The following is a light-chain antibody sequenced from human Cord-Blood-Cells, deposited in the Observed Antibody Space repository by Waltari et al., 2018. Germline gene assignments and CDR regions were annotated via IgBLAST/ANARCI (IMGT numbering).Light chain of an antibody. CDR3: QQHNSYPLT. CDR1: QGISSY. J-gene: IGKJ4*01. V-gene: IGKV1-9*01. CDR2: AAS. Sequence: IQFTQSPSSLSSSVGHRFTITCRASQGISSYLAWYQQKPGKAPKLLIYAASTLESGVPSRFSGSGSGTEFTLTISSLQPEDFATYYCQQHNSYPLTFGGGTKVEIK.